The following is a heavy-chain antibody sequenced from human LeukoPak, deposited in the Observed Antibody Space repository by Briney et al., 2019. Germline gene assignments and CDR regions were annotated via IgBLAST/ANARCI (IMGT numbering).Heavy chain of an antibody. V-gene: IGHV3-23*01. Sequence: GGSLRLSCAASGFTFSSYAMSWVRQAPGKGLEWVSAISDSGDSTYYADSVKGRFTISRDNSKNTLYLQMDSLRAEDTAVYYCAKETSYTPWFDPWGQGTLATVSS. CDR1: GFTFSSYA. J-gene: IGHJ5*02. CDR3: AKETSYTPWFDP. CDR2: ISDSGDST. D-gene: IGHD2-2*02.